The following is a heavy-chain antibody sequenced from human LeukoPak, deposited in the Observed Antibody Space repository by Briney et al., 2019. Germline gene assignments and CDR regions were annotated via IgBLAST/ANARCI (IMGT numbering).Heavy chain of an antibody. CDR2: IYYSGST. V-gene: IGHV4-59*11. CDR3: ARVMGWSGYFDY. Sequence: PSGTLSLTCTVSGGSISSHYWSWIRQPPGKGLEWIGYIYYSGSTNYNPSLKSRVTISVDTSKNQFSLKLSSVTAADTAVYYCARVMGWSGYFDYWGQGTLVTVSS. CDR1: GGSISSHY. D-gene: IGHD3-3*01. J-gene: IGHJ4*02.